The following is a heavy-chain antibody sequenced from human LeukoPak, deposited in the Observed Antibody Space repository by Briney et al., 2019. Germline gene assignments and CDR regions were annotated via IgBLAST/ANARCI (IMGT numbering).Heavy chain of an antibody. CDR3: SRDRTVAGWNSAGAD. Sequence: ASVKVSCKASGYTFTDYYMHWVRQAPGQGLEWMGWINPHTGGTNYARKFQGRVTMTRDTSIMTVYMELSSLRSDDTAVYYCSRDRTVAGWNSAGADWGQGTVVTVSS. CDR1: GYTFTDYY. D-gene: IGHD6-19*01. V-gene: IGHV1-2*02. J-gene: IGHJ4*02. CDR2: INPHTGGT.